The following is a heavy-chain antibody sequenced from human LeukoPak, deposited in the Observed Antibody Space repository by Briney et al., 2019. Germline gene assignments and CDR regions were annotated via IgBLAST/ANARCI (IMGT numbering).Heavy chain of an antibody. CDR1: GFTVRSNY. V-gene: IGHV3-66*01. CDR3: ARGGYSGSGNYFDY. J-gene: IGHJ4*02. Sequence: PGGSLRLSCAASGFTVRSNYMSWVRQAPGKGLEWVSVIYTGGSTYYADSVKGRFTISGDNSKNTLYLQMNSLRAEDTAVYYCARGGYSGSGNYFDYWGQGTLVTVSS. CDR2: IYTGGST. D-gene: IGHD3-10*01.